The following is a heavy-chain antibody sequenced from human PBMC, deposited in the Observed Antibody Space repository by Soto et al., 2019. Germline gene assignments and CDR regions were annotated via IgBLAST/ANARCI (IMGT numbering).Heavy chain of an antibody. CDR1: GGSIRSSSYY. V-gene: IGHV4-39*01. Sequence: TLSLTCTVSGGSIRSSSYYWGWIRQPPGKGLEWIGSIHYSGTTYYNPSLKSRVTISVDTSKNQFSLKLSSVTAADTAVYYCARPPVSSGSYWFWYFDVWGRGTLVTVSS. D-gene: IGHD1-26*01. J-gene: IGHJ2*01. CDR3: ARPPVSSGSYWFWYFDV. CDR2: IHYSGTT.